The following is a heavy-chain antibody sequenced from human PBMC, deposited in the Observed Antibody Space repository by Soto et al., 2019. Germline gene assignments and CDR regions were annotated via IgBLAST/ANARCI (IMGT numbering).Heavy chain of an antibody. V-gene: IGHV3-30*18. D-gene: IGHD6-19*01. CDR3: AKGYEVSPPVASAWYSNYFYGVDV. Sequence: PEGSLRLSCGAFGFSFSKYGMHWVRQAPGEGLESLSLISYDGSEKWYAESVKGRFTISRDNSKNTLYLQMNSLRGDDTAVYFCAKGYEVSPPVASAWYSNYFYGVDVWGRGTTVTVSS. J-gene: IGHJ6*02. CDR1: GFSFSKYG. CDR2: ISYDGSEK.